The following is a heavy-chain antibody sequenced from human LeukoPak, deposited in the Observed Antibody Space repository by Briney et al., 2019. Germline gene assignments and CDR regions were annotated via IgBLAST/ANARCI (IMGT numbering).Heavy chain of an antibody. J-gene: IGHJ4*02. CDR3: ARGGRGIQLWKYFDY. D-gene: IGHD5-18*01. CDR1: GGSFSGYY. Sequence: PSGTLSLTCAVYGGSFSGYYWSWIRQPPGKGLEWIGEINHSGSTNYNPSLKSRVTISVDTSKNQFSLKLSSVTAADTAVYYCARGGRGIQLWKYFDYWGQGTLITVSS. V-gene: IGHV4-34*01. CDR2: INHSGST.